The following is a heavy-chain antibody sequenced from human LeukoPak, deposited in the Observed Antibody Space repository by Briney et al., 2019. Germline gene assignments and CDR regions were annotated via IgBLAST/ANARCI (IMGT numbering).Heavy chain of an antibody. CDR3: ARRTGTYFDS. V-gene: IGHV4-59*01. CDR2: IYYSGTT. Sequence: SETLSLTCTVSGGSISSYYWSWIRQPPGKGLEWIGYIYYSGTTNYNPSLKSRLTISVDTSKNQFSPKLTSVTAADTAVYCCARRTGTYFDSWGQGTLVTVSS. D-gene: IGHD3-10*01. CDR1: GGSISSYY. J-gene: IGHJ4*02.